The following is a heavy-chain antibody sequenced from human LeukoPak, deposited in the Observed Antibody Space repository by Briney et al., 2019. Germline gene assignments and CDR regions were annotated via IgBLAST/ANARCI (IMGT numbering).Heavy chain of an antibody. Sequence: GASVKVSCKASGYTFTTYGISWVRQAPGQGLEWMGWISTYNGNTNYAQQFQGRVTMTTDTSMSTTYMEQRSLRSVDTAVYYCARDLIAVRPGWFDPWGQGSLVTVSS. D-gene: IGHD6-6*01. CDR3: ARDLIAVRPGWFDP. CDR2: ISTYNGNT. CDR1: GYTFTTYG. V-gene: IGHV1-18*01. J-gene: IGHJ5*02.